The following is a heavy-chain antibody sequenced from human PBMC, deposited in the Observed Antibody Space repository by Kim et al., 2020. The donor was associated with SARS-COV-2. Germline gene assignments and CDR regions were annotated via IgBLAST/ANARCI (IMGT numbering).Heavy chain of an antibody. D-gene: IGHD3-22*01. V-gene: IGHV4-59*01. J-gene: IGHJ3*02. CDR3: ARDRYYDSSVTDAFDI. CDR1: GGSISSYY. CDR2: IYYSGST. Sequence: SETLSLTCTVSGGSISSYYWSWIRQPPGKGLEWIGYIYYSGSTNYNPSLKSRVTISVDTSKNQFSLKLSSVTAADTAVYYCARDRYYDSSVTDAFDIWGQGTMVTVSS.